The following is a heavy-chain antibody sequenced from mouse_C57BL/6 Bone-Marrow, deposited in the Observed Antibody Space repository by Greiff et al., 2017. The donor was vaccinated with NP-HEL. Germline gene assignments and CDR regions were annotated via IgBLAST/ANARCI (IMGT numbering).Heavy chain of an antibody. CDR2: IHPNSGST. Sequence: QVQLKQPGAELVKPGASVKLSCKASGYTFTSYWMHWVKQRPGQGLEWIGMIHPNSGSTNYNEKFKSKATLTVDKSSSTAYMQLSSLTSEYSAVYYCEKSSDYDENAYWGKGTLVTVSA. J-gene: IGHJ3*01. CDR3: EKSSDYDENAY. CDR1: GYTFTSYW. V-gene: IGHV1-64*01. D-gene: IGHD2-4*01.